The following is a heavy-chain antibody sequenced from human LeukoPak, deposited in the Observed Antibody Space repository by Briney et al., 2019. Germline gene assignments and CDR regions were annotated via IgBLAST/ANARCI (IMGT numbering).Heavy chain of an antibody. CDR2: IYSRGNT. CDR1: GVSISSYY. Sequence: SETLSLTRTVSGVSISSYYWSWIRQPPGKGLEWIGYIYSRGNTNYSPSLKSRVAISIDTSKNQLSLKLSSVTAADTALYYCAREVYYGSASPTPPWFDPWGQGILVTVSS. V-gene: IGHV4-59*01. CDR3: AREVYYGSASPTPPWFDP. D-gene: IGHD3-10*01. J-gene: IGHJ5*02.